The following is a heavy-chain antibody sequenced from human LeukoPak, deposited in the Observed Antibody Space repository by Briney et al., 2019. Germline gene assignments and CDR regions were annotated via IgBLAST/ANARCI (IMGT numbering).Heavy chain of an antibody. Sequence: SETLSLTCTVSGGSISHYYWSWIRQSPGKGLEWIGYIYYSGTTNYNPSLKSRVTISVDTSRNQFSLQLRSVTAADTAVYHCAREDPQTTVPEGMDVWGQGTTVIVSS. CDR2: IYYSGTT. CDR3: AREDPQTTVPEGMDV. V-gene: IGHV4-59*01. D-gene: IGHD4-17*01. J-gene: IGHJ6*02. CDR1: GGSISHYY.